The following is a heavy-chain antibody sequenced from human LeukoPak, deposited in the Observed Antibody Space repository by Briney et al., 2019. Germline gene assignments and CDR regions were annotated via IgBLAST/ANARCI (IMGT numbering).Heavy chain of an antibody. V-gene: IGHV3-33*01. Sequence: PGRSLRLSCAASGFTFSSYGMHWVRQAPGKGLEWVAVIWYDGSNKYYADSVKGRFTISRDNSKNTLYLQMNSLRAEDTAVYYCASNYCGGDCYSYAFDIWGQGTMVTVSS. CDR1: GFTFSSYG. CDR2: IWYDGSNK. J-gene: IGHJ3*02. D-gene: IGHD2-21*02. CDR3: ASNYCGGDCYSYAFDI.